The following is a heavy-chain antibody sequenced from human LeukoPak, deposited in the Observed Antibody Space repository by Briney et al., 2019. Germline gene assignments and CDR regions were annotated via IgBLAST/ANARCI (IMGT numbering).Heavy chain of an antibody. CDR1: GFTFSSYV. Sequence: GGSLRLSCAASGFTFSSYVMHWVRQAPGKGLEWVAIISYDGSNEYYADSVKGRFTISRDNSKNTLYLQMNSLRAEDTAVYYCARDLFSNYEYFDYWGQGTLVTVSS. CDR3: ARDLFSNYEYFDY. CDR2: ISYDGSNE. V-gene: IGHV3-30*04. D-gene: IGHD4-11*01. J-gene: IGHJ4*02.